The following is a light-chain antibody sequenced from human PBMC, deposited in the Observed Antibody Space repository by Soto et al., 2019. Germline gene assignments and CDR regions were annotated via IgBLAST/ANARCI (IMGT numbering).Light chain of an antibody. CDR1: QDISNY. J-gene: IGKJ4*01. V-gene: IGKV1-33*01. CDR3: QQYDHLPT. Sequence: DIQMTQSQSSLSASVGDRVTITCQASQDISNYLNWYKQKPGKDPKLLIYDASNLETGVPSRFSGSGSGTDFTFTISSLEPEDIATYYCQQYDHLPTFGGWGKVDVK. CDR2: DAS.